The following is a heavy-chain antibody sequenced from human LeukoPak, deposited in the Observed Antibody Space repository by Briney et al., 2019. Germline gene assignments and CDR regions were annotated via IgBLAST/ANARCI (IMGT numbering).Heavy chain of an antibody. CDR2: IRSKAYGGTT. V-gene: IGHV3-49*04. J-gene: IGHJ1*01. CDR3: TRVRTSRTPEYFQH. CDR1: GFTFGDYA. Sequence: GGSLRLSCTAAGFTFGDYAMSWVRQAPGKGLEWVGFIRSKAYGGTTEYAASVKGRFTISRDDSKSIAYLQMNSLKTEDTAVYYCTRVRTSRTPEYFQHWGQSTLVTVSS.